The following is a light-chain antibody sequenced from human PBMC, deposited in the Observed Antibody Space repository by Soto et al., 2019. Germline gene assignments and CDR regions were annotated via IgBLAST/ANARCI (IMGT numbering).Light chain of an antibody. Sequence: IIITQPPTTLSASPSQRGPLACRDSQGIGETLAWYQQKPGQTPRLLIYDTSIRATGVPARFSGSRSGGEFTLTISSLQSEDFAVYYCQHYVTWPLPFGGGTQVDIK. J-gene: IGKJ4*01. CDR3: QHYVTWPLP. CDR1: QGIGET. CDR2: DTS. V-gene: IGKV3-15*01.